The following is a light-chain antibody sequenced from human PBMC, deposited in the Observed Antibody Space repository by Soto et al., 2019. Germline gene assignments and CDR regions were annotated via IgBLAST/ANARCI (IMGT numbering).Light chain of an antibody. Sequence: EIVLTQSPGTLSLSPGERATLSCRASQSVSSNFLAWYQQKPGQASRLLIYGASTRATGIPDRFSGSGSGTDFTLTISSLEPEDAAVYYCQQRSNWPPITFGQGTRLEIK. V-gene: IGKV3D-20*02. CDR1: QSVSSNF. CDR2: GAS. J-gene: IGKJ5*01. CDR3: QQRSNWPPIT.